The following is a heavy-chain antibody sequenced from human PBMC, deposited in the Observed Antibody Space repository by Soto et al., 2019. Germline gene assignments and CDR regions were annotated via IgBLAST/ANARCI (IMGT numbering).Heavy chain of an antibody. Sequence: EVQLLESGGGLVQPGGSLRLSCAASGFTFSNYAMSWVRQAPGKGLEWVSAISGNAATTYYADSVKGRFTISRDNSKNMLYLQMNSLSAEDTAVYYCAKRDGYFFDCWGLGTLVTVSS. CDR3: AKRDGYFFDC. CDR1: GFTFSNYA. CDR2: ISGNAATT. J-gene: IGHJ4*02. V-gene: IGHV3-23*01.